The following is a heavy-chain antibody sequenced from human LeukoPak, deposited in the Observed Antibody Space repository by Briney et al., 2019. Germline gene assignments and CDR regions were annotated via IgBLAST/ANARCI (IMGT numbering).Heavy chain of an antibody. Sequence: PSETLSLTCAVYGGSFSDYYWSWIRQPPGKGLEWIGEINHSGSTNYNPSLKSRVTISVDTPKNQFSLKLSSVTAADTAVYCARKGDASGYYYRGHFDFWGQGTLVTVSS. CDR1: GGSFSDYY. J-gene: IGHJ4*02. CDR3: ARKGDASGYYYRGHFDF. D-gene: IGHD3-22*01. V-gene: IGHV4-34*01. CDR2: INHSGST.